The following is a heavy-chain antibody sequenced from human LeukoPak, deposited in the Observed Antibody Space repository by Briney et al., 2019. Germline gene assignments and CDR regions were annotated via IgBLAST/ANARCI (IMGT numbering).Heavy chain of an antibody. D-gene: IGHD3-22*01. CDR1: GGSLSSYY. CDR3: ARAGAFDSSGYLGPRDYYYGMDV. V-gene: IGHV4-59*12. J-gene: IGHJ6*02. Sequence: PSETLSLTCTVSGGSLSSYYWTWIRQPPGKGLEWIGYIFYTGNINYNPSLKSRVTMSVDTSKNQFSLKLSSVTAADTAVYYCARAGAFDSSGYLGPRDYYYGMDVWGQGTTVTVSS. CDR2: IFYTGNI.